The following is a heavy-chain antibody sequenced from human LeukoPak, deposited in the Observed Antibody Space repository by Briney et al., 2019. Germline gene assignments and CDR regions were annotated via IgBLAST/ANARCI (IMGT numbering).Heavy chain of an antibody. CDR1: GFTFRSYG. CDR2: IWYDGSNK. V-gene: IGHV3-33*01. D-gene: IGHD2-15*01. Sequence: GGSLRLSXAASGFTFRSYGMHWVRQAPGKGLEWVAVIWYDGSNKYYADSVKGRFTISRDNSKNTLYLQMNSLRAEDTAMYYCARSGGWVYFDYWGQGTLVTVSS. J-gene: IGHJ4*02. CDR3: ARSGGWVYFDY.